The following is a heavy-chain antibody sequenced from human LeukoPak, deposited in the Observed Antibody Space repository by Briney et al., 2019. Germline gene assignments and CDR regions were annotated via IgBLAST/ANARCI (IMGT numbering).Heavy chain of an antibody. D-gene: IGHD1-26*01. CDR2: INSDGGST. Sequence: GGSLRLSCADSGFTFSSYWMYWVRQAPGEGLVWVSRINSDGGSTSYADSVKGRFTISRETAKNTLYLQKNSLRAEDTAVYYCARDLLSSGSYRDAFDIWGQGTMVTVSS. CDR1: GFTFSSYW. J-gene: IGHJ3*02. V-gene: IGHV3-74*01. CDR3: ARDLLSSGSYRDAFDI.